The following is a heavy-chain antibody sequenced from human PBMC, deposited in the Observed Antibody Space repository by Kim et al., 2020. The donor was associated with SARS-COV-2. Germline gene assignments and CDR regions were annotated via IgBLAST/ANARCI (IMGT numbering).Heavy chain of an antibody. J-gene: IGHJ6*02. CDR2: SNK. Sequence: SNKYYAAPVKGRFTISRDNSKNTLYLQMNSLRAEDTAVYYCAVLAAAGMDVWGQGTTVIVSS. CDR3: AVLAAAGMDV. V-gene: IGHV3-30*02. D-gene: IGHD6-13*01.